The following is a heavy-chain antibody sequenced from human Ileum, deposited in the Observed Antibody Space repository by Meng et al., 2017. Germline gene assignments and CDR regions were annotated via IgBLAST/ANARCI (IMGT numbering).Heavy chain of an antibody. V-gene: IGHV1-18*01. CDR3: AREGAYNGGDY. D-gene: IGHD1-1*01. CDR1: GYTFTTYG. Sequence: QVQLVQSGAELKKPGASVKVSCKASGYTFTTYGISWVRQAPGQGLEWMGWMNTDKGNTNYAQKFQGRVTMTRDTSTSTAYMELRSLRSDDTAVYYCAREGAYNGGDYWGQGTLVPSPQ. CDR2: MNTDKGNT. J-gene: IGHJ4*02.